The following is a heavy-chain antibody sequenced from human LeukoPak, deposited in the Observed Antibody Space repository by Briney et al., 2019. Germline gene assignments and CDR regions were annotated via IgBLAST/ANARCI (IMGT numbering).Heavy chain of an antibody. V-gene: IGHV3-23*01. D-gene: IGHD2/OR15-2a*01. CDR3: AKDRVSPGFNWFDP. Sequence: GGSLRLSCAASGVIISSYAMSWVRQPPGKGLEWVSAINGRGDNTYYAHFVKGRFTISRDNSKSTVYLQMKSLRTEDTAVYYSAKDRVSPGFNWFDPWGQGTLVTVSS. CDR2: INGRGDNT. CDR1: GVIISSYA. J-gene: IGHJ5*02.